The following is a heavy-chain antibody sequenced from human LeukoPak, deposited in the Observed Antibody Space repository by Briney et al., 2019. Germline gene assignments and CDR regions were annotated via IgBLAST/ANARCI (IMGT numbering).Heavy chain of an antibody. Sequence: GGSLRLSCAASGFTFDDHGMSWVRQAPGKGLEWVSGINWNGGSTGYADSVKGRFTISRDNAKNSLYLQMNSLRAEDTALYHCARVRLTTNSFDPWGQGTLVTVSS. CDR1: GFTFDDHG. CDR3: ARVRLTTNSFDP. J-gene: IGHJ5*02. V-gene: IGHV3-20*01. D-gene: IGHD3-22*01. CDR2: INWNGGST.